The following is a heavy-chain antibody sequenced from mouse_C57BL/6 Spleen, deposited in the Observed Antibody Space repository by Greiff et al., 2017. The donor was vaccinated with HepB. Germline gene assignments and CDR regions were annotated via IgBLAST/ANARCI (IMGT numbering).Heavy chain of an antibody. J-gene: IGHJ4*01. V-gene: IGHV1-72*01. Sequence: QVQLQQPGAELVKPGASVKLSCKASGYTFTSYWMHWVKQRPGRGLEWIGRIDPNSGGTKYNGKFKSKATLTVDKPSSTAYMPLSSLTSEDSAVYYCARCGYYYLYYAMDYWGQGTSVTVSS. CDR2: IDPNSGGT. CDR3: ARCGYYYLYYAMDY. CDR1: GYTFTSYW. D-gene: IGHD2-3*01.